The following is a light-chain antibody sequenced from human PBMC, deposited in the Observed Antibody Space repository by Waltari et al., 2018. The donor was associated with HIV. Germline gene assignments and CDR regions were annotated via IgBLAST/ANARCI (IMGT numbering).Light chain of an antibody. CDR1: QTINSW. CDR3: QQYNGYST. Sequence: DIQMTQSPSTLSASVGDRVTITCRASQTINSWLAWYQQNPGKAPKLLIYKASILESGVPSRFSGSESGTEFTLTISSLQPDDFATYFCQQYNGYSTFGQGT. V-gene: IGKV1-5*03. CDR2: KAS. J-gene: IGKJ2*01.